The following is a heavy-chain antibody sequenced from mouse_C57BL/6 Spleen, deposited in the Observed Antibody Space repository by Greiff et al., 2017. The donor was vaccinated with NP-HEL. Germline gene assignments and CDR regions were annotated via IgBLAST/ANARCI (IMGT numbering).Heavy chain of an antibody. V-gene: IGHV1-53*01. CDR2: INPSNGGT. D-gene: IGHD1-1*01. CDR3: ARGPYYYGSSLWYFDV. Sequence: QVQLKQPGTELVKPGASVKLSCKASGYTFTSYWMHWVKQRPGQGLEWIGNINPSNGGTNYNEKFKSKATLTVDKSSSTAYMQLSSLTSEDSAVYYCARGPYYYGSSLWYFDVWGTGTTVTVSS. J-gene: IGHJ1*03. CDR1: GYTFTSYW.